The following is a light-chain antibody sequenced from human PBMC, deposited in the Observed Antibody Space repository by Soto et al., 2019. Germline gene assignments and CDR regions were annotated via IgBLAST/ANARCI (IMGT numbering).Light chain of an antibody. Sequence: IVLTQSPGTLSLSPGESATLSCRASENVYGNFLAWYQQKTGQAPRLLIYGASSRATDIADRFSGSGSGTNYTITISRLEPQDFSLYYCHKHASRRPTFGGGTKVEIK. CDR3: HKHASRRPT. J-gene: IGKJ4*01. CDR2: GAS. V-gene: IGKV3-20*01. CDR1: ENVYGNF.